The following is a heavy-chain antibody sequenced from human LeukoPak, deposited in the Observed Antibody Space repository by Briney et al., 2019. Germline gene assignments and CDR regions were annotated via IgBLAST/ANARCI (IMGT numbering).Heavy chain of an antibody. CDR2: ISAYNGNT. J-gene: IGHJ3*02. CDR1: GYTFTSYG. D-gene: IGHD2-21*01. Sequence: ASVKVSCKASGYTFTSYGISWVRQAPGQGLEWMGWISAYNGNTNYAQKLQGRVTMTTDTSTSTAYMELRSLRSEDTAVYYCARGRVSYCGGDCPHDAFDIWGQGTMVTVSS. V-gene: IGHV1-18*01. CDR3: ARGRVSYCGGDCPHDAFDI.